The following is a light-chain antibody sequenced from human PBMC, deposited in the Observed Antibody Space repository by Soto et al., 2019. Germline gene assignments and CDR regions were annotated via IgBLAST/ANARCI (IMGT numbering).Light chain of an antibody. CDR2: DAS. CDR3: QQYITYWT. J-gene: IGKJ1*01. Sequence: DIQMTQSPSTLSASVGDRVTITCRASQSIIRWLAWYQQKPGKAPNLLIYDASTLESGVPSRFSGSGSGTEFTLTISSLQPDDFATYYCQQYITYWTFGQGTKVEIK. V-gene: IGKV1-5*01. CDR1: QSIIRW.